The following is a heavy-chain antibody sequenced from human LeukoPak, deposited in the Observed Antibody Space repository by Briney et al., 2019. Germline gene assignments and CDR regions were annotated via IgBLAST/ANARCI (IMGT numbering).Heavy chain of an antibody. Sequence: PGGSLRLSCAASAFTFSSYAMGWVRQAPGKGLEWASSISGSGGSTYYADSVKGRFTISRDNSKNTLYLQMNSLRAEDTAVYYCAKGCGGTCFSSFDLWGRGTLVTVSS. CDR2: ISGSGGST. V-gene: IGHV3-23*01. J-gene: IGHJ2*01. CDR3: AKGCGGTCFSSFDL. CDR1: AFTFSSYA. D-gene: IGHD2-15*01.